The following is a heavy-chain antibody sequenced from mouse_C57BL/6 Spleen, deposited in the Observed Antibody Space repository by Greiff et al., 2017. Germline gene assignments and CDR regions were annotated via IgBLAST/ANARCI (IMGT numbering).Heavy chain of an antibody. Sequence: DVQLQESGPGMVKPSPSLSLPCTVTGYSITSGYDWHWIRHFPGNKLEWMGYISYSGSTNYNPSLKSRISITHDTSKNHFFLKLNSVTTEDTATYYCARGPHFDYWGQGTTLTVSS. CDR2: ISYSGST. CDR3: ARGPHFDY. J-gene: IGHJ2*01. V-gene: IGHV3-1*01. CDR1: GYSITSGYD.